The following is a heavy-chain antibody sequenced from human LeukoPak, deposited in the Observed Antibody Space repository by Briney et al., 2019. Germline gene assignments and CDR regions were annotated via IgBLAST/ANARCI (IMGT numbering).Heavy chain of an antibody. Sequence: GGSLRLSCAASGFTFEDHGMSWVRQAPGKGLEWVSAISGSGGSTYYADSVKGRFTISRDNSKNTLYLQMNSPRAEDTAVYYCAESSVVTATSPPGYWGQGTLVTVSS. V-gene: IGHV3-23*01. CDR2: ISGSGGST. CDR1: GFTFEDHG. CDR3: AESSVVTATSPPGY. D-gene: IGHD2-21*02. J-gene: IGHJ4*02.